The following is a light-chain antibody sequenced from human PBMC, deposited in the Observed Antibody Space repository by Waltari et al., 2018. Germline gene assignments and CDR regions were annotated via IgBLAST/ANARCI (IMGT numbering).Light chain of an antibody. CDR2: DAS. CDR1: QSVSSY. V-gene: IGKV3-11*01. Sequence: TLSFSPGERATLSCRASQSVSSYLAWYQQKPGQAPRLLIYDASNRATGIPARFSGSGSGTDFTLTISSLEPEDFAVYYCQQRSNWPPYTFGQGTKLEI. CDR3: QQRSNWPPYT. J-gene: IGKJ2*01.